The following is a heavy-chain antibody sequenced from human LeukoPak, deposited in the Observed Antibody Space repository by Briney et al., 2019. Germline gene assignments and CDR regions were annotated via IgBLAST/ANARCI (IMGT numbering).Heavy chain of an antibody. D-gene: IGHD3-9*01. CDR3: ARSIGLTGGGVDV. V-gene: IGHV3-11*01. Sequence: GGSLRLSCAASGFTFSDYNMNWVRQAPGKGLEWVSYITNGGSTIHHADSVKGRFTISRDNAKKALYLQMNSLRAEDTAVYYCARSIGLTGGGVDVWGQGTTVTVSS. J-gene: IGHJ6*02. CDR1: GFTFSDYN. CDR2: ITNGGSTI.